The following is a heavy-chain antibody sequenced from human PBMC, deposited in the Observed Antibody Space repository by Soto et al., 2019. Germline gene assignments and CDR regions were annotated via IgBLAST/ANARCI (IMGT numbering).Heavy chain of an antibody. J-gene: IGHJ5*02. Sequence: GGSLRLSCAASGFTFSDYWMGWVRQAPGKGLEWVASIMKDGGVKKYVDSVKGRFTISRDNAKNSLFLQMNSLRAEDTAVYYCARDRDFYKADLWGQGT. V-gene: IGHV3-7*01. D-gene: IGHD1-20*01. CDR2: IMKDGGVK. CDR3: ARDRDFYKADL. CDR1: GFTFSDYW.